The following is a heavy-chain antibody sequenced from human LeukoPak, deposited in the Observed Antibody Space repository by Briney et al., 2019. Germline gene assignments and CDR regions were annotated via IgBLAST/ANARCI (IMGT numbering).Heavy chain of an antibody. CDR3: ARGGGGSPVFGVVIAYFDY. J-gene: IGHJ4*02. CDR2: IYYSGST. CDR1: GGSISSYY. V-gene: IGHV4-59*01. Sequence: SETLSLTCTVSGGSISSYYWSWIRQPPGKGLEWLGYIYYSGSTNYNPSLKSRVTISVDTSKNQFSLKLSSVTAADTAVYYCARGGGGSPVFGVVIAYFDYWGQGTLVTVSS. D-gene: IGHD3-3*01.